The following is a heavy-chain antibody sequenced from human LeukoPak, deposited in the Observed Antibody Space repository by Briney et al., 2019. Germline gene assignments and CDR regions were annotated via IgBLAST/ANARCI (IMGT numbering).Heavy chain of an antibody. V-gene: IGHV1-2*02. CDR3: ARVMVRGVISDSIDP. D-gene: IGHD3-10*01. CDR2: INPNSGGT. J-gene: IGHJ5*02. Sequence: ASVKVSCKASGYTLTGYYMHWVRQAPGQGLEWMGWINPNSGGTNYAQKFQGRVTMTRDTSISTAYMELSRLRSDDTAVYYCARVMVRGVISDSIDPWGQGTLVTVSS. CDR1: GYTLTGYY.